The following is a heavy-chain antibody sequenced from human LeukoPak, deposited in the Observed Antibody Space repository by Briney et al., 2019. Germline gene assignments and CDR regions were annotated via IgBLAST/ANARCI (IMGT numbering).Heavy chain of an antibody. D-gene: IGHD3-22*01. Sequence: GGSLRLSCAASGFTFSSYAMHWVRQAPGKGLEWVAVISYDGSNKYYADSVKGRFTISRDNSKNTLYLQMNSLRAEDTAVYYCARNFRPDNSGSIIPGEKGFYYYGMDVWGQGTTVTVSS. CDR3: ARNFRPDNSGSIIPGEKGFYYYGMDV. V-gene: IGHV3-30-3*01. CDR1: GFTFSSYA. CDR2: ISYDGSNK. J-gene: IGHJ6*02.